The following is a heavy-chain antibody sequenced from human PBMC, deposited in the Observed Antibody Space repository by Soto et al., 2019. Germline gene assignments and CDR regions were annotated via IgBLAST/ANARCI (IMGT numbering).Heavy chain of an antibody. V-gene: IGHV4-34*01. J-gene: IGHJ6*02. CDR3: ARGRTYYYDSSGYLRWDYYYGMDV. CDR1: GGSFSGYY. D-gene: IGHD3-22*01. CDR2: INHSGST. Sequence: PSETLSLTCAVYGGSFSGYYWSWIRQPPRKGLEWIGEINHSGSTNYNPSLKSRVTISVDTSKNQFSLKLSSVTAADTAVYYCARGRTYYYDSSGYLRWDYYYGMDVWGQGTTVTVS.